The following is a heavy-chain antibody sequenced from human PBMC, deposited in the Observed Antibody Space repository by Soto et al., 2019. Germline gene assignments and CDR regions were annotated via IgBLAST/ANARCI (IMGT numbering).Heavy chain of an antibody. D-gene: IGHD6-6*01. V-gene: IGHV3-33*08. Sequence: SCVASGFTFSSYGMHWVRQAPGKGLEWVAVIWYDGSNKYYADSVKGRFTISRDNSKNTLYLQMNSLRAEDTAVYYCARVAYSSSSSRSYWGQGTLVTVSS. CDR2: IWYDGSNK. CDR3: ARVAYSSSSSRSY. CDR1: GFTFSSYG. J-gene: IGHJ4*02.